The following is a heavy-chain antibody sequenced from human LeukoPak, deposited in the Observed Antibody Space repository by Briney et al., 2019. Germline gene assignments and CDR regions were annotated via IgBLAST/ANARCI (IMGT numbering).Heavy chain of an antibody. V-gene: IGHV3-30*18. Sequence: GGSPRLSCAASGFTFNNYGMHWVRQAPGKGLEWVAVISYDGRNKHYPDSVKGRFTISRDISTDTLWLQMDSLRTEDTAVYYCAKGPLRGTAAAIDYWGQGTLVTVSS. CDR1: GFTFNNYG. J-gene: IGHJ4*02. D-gene: IGHD2-2*01. CDR3: AKGPLRGTAAAIDY. CDR2: ISYDGRNK.